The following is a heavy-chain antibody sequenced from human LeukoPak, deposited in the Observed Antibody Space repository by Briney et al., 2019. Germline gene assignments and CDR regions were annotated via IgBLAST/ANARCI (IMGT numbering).Heavy chain of an antibody. D-gene: IGHD3-10*01. CDR3: TKASLAFGTKYFDP. CDR1: GYPFINYD. CDR2: MNPKSGNT. V-gene: IGHV1-8*01. J-gene: IGHJ5*02. Sequence: ASVTVSCKASGYPFINYDINWVRQAPGQGLEWMGWMNPKSGNTGYGQKFQGRVTMTRVTSITTAYMELRSLRSDDTAVYYCTKASLAFGTKYFDPWGQGTLVTVSS.